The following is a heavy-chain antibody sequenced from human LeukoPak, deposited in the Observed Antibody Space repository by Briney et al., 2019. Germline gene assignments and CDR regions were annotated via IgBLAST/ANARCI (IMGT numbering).Heavy chain of an antibody. D-gene: IGHD6-19*01. V-gene: IGHV7-4-1*02. CDR1: GYTFSSYA. Sequence: GSVKVSCKASGYTFSSYAMNWVRQAPGQGLEWMGWINTNTGNPTYAQGFTGRFVFSLDTSVSTAYLQISSLKAEDTAVYYCARTESVQWLVEGYYFDYWGQGTLVTVSS. J-gene: IGHJ4*02. CDR3: ARTESVQWLVEGYYFDY. CDR2: INTNTGNP.